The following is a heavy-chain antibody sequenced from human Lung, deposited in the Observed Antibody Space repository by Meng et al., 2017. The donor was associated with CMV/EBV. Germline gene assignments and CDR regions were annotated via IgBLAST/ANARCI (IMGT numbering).Heavy chain of an antibody. V-gene: IGHV1-2*02. Sequence: ASXXVSXKASGYNFTAYYIHWVRQAPGQGLEWMGWINPKSGGTNYAQKFQGRITMTGDTSITTAYMELSRLRSDDMAVYHCARVKRYCTGGTCSSTGYYGMDVXGQGXTVTVSS. CDR1: GYNFTAYY. D-gene: IGHD2-15*01. CDR2: INPKSGGT. J-gene: IGHJ6*02. CDR3: ARVKRYCTGGTCSSTGYYGMDV.